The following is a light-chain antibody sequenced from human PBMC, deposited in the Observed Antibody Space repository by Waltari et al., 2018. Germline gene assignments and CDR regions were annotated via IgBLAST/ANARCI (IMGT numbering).Light chain of an antibody. Sequence: QSALTQPASVSGSPGPSITISCTGTSRDVGSYNLVSWYQHYPGKAPKLMIYEGTKRPSGVSNRFSGSKSGNTASLTISGLQAEDEADYHCCSYAHSSRVVFGGGTKVTVL. CDR3: CSYAHSSRVV. CDR2: EGT. J-gene: IGLJ2*01. CDR1: SRDVGSYNL. V-gene: IGLV2-23*01.